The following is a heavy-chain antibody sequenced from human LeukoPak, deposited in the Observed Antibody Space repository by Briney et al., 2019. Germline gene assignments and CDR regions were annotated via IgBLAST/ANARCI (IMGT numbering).Heavy chain of an antibody. D-gene: IGHD1-1*01. V-gene: IGHV4-39*07. CDR1: GGSIRSSSSY. Sequence: SETLSLTCTVSGGSIRSSSSYWGWIRQPPGKGLEWIGSIYYSGSTYYNPSLKSRVTISVDASKNQFSLKLSSVTAADTAVYYCARASDWNFGYWGQGTLVTVSS. J-gene: IGHJ4*02. CDR2: IYYSGST. CDR3: ARASDWNFGY.